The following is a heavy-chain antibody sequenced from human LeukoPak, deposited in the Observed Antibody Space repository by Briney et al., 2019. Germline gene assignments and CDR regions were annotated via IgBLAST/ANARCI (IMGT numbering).Heavy chain of an antibody. CDR2: IYTSGST. J-gene: IGHJ5*02. Sequence: SETLSLTCTVSGGSISSYYWSWIRQPAGKELEWIGRIYTSGSTNYNPSLKSRVTMSVDTSKNQFSLKLSSVTAADTAVYYCARGSSSWYGNWFDPWGQGTLVTVSS. D-gene: IGHD6-13*01. V-gene: IGHV4-4*07. CDR1: GGSISSYY. CDR3: ARGSSSWYGNWFDP.